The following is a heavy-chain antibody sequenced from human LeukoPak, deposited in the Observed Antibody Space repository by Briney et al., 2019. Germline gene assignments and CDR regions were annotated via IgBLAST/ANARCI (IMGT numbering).Heavy chain of an antibody. V-gene: IGHV3-33*06. D-gene: IGHD4-23*01. J-gene: IGHJ4*02. CDR1: GFTFSSYG. CDR3: AKDSHDYGGDLDY. CDR2: IWYDGSNK. Sequence: GGSLRLSCAASGFTFSSYGMHWVRQAPGKGLEWVAVIWYDGSNKYHADSVKGRFTISRDNSKNTLFLQMNSLRAEDTAVYYCAKDSHDYGGDLDYWGQGTLVTVSS.